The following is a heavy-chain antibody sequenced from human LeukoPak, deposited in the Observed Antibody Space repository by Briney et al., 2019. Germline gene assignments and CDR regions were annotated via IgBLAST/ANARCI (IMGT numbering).Heavy chain of an antibody. CDR1: GGSFSGYY. CDR3: ASTGYSGSSGWFDP. J-gene: IGHJ5*02. D-gene: IGHD1-26*01. Sequence: SETLSLTCAVYGGSFSGYYWSRIRQPPGKGLEWIGEIYHSGSTNYNPSLKSRVTISVDKSKNQFSLKLSSVTAADTAVYYCASTGYSGSSGWFDPWGQGTLVTVSS. CDR2: IYHSGST. V-gene: IGHV4-34*01.